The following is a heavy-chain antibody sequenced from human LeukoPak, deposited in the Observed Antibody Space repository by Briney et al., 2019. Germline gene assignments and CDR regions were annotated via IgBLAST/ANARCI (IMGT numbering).Heavy chain of an antibody. CDR2: IYTRGST. Sequence: SETLSLTCTVSGVSINNYYWSWLRQPAGKGLEWFGRIYTRGSTNYNPSLKSRVTMSVDTSKNQFSLKLSSVTAADTAVYYCARGRYCSADICSGGDAFDIWGQGTMVSVYS. D-gene: IGHD2-15*01. V-gene: IGHV4-4*07. CDR1: GVSINNYY. CDR3: ARGRYCSADICSGGDAFDI. J-gene: IGHJ3*02.